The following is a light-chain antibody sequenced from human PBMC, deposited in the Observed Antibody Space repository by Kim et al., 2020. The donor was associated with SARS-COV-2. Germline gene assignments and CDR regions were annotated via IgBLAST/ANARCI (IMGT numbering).Light chain of an antibody. J-gene: IGLJ2*01. Sequence: SYELTQPPSVSVSPGQTASITCSGDKLGDKYACWYQQKPGQSPVLVIYQDSKRPSGIPERFSGSNSGNTATLTISWTQAMEEADYYCQAWDSSTAVFGGG. V-gene: IGLV3-1*01. CDR3: QAWDSSTAV. CDR2: QDS. CDR1: KLGDKY.